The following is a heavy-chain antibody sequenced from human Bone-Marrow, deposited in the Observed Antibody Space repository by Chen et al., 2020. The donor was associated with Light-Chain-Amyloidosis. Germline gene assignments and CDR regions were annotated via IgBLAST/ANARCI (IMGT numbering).Heavy chain of an antibody. V-gene: IGHV3-53*02. CDR1: GFSVRSVY. CDR2: IDNDADGST. D-gene: IGHD6-13*01. CDR3: TRGSRAAGGCGSGYFDY. Sequence: DVQLVETGGGLIQPGGSLSLSCAASGFSVRSVYMSWVRQAQRKEPEWVAVIDNDADGSTHYADSVRGRFVISSDNAKNMVYLQMNSLRAEDTATYHCTRGSRAAGGCGSGYFDYWGQGTLVTVSS. J-gene: IGHJ4*03.